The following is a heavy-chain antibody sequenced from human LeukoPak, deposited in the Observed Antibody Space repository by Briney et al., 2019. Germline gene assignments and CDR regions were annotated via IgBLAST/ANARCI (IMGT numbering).Heavy chain of an antibody. CDR3: ARQFRDSSGYYSYYFDY. D-gene: IGHD3-22*01. V-gene: IGHV5-51*01. J-gene: IGHJ4*02. Sequence: GESLKISCRGSGYSFTTYWIGWVRQMPGKGLEWMGIIYPGDSDTRYSPSFQGQVTISADKSISTAYLQWSSLKASDTAMYYCARQFRDSSGYYSYYFDYWGQGTLVTVSS. CDR1: GYSFTTYW. CDR2: IYPGDSDT.